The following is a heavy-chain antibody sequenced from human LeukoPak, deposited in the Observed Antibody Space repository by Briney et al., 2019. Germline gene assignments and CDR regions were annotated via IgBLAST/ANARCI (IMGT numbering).Heavy chain of an antibody. D-gene: IGHD2-15*01. J-gene: IGHJ3*02. CDR2: IYTRGST. Sequence: SSETLSLTCTVTGGSINNYYWSWIRQPAGKGLEWIGRIYTRGSTNYNPSLKSRVTMSVDTSKNQFSLKLSSVTAADTAVYYCARGRYCSADICSGGDAFDIWGQGTMVSVSS. CDR1: GGSINNYY. V-gene: IGHV4-4*07. CDR3: ARGRYCSADICSGGDAFDI.